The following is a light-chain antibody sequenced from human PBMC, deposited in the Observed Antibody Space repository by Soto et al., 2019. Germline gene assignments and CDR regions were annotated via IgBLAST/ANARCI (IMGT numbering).Light chain of an antibody. CDR1: QTVSSSF. CDR2: AAS. V-gene: IGKV3-20*01. CDR3: QQYGTSPQT. J-gene: IGKJ1*01. Sequence: EIVLTQSPGTLSLSPGERATLSCRASQTVSSSFLAWYQQTPGQATRLLIYAASIRATGIPDRFSGSGSGTDFTLTISRLEPEDFAVYYCQQYGTSPQTFGQGTKVDIK.